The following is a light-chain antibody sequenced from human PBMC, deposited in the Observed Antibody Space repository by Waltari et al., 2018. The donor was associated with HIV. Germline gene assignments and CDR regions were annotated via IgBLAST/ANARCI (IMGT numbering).Light chain of an antibody. J-gene: IGLJ3*02. V-gene: IGLV1-44*01. CDR2: SNN. CDR3: AARDDSLNAWV. CDR1: SSHVGSNP. Sequence: QSFLTQPPSASGTPGRRVIIPCSGNSSHVGSNPVNWYRQVPGTAPKLLMFSNNQRPSGVTDRFSGSKSGTSASLAIKGLQSEDETDYYCAARDDSLNAWVFGGGTKLTVL.